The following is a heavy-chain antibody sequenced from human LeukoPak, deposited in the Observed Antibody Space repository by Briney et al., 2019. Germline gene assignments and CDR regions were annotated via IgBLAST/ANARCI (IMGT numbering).Heavy chain of an antibody. J-gene: IGHJ5*02. CDR3: ARGAIFGVVGGENWFDP. CDR2: ISAYNGNT. D-gene: IGHD3-3*01. V-gene: IGHV1-18*01. Sequence: ASVKVSCKASGYTFTSYGISWVRQAPGQGLEWMGWISAYNGNTNYAQKLQGRVTMTTDTSTSTAYMELSSLRSEDTAVYYCARGAIFGVVGGENWFDPWGQGTLVTVSS. CDR1: GYTFTSYG.